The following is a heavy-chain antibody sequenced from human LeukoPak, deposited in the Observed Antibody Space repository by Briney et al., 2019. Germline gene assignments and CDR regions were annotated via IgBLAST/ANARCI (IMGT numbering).Heavy chain of an antibody. CDR1: GGSISSGGYY. D-gene: IGHD3-10*01. J-gene: IGHJ5*02. CDR3: ARCSFGELFGWFDP. CDR2: IYYSGST. Sequence: SETLSLTCTVSGGSISSGGYYWSWIRQHPGKGLEWIGYIYYSGSTYYNPSLKSRVTISVDTSKNQFSLKLSSVTAADTAVYYCARCSFGELFGWFDPWGQGTLVTVSS. V-gene: IGHV4-31*03.